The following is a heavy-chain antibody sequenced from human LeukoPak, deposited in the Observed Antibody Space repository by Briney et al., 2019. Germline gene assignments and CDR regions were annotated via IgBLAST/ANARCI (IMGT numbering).Heavy chain of an antibody. V-gene: IGHV1-2*02. J-gene: IGHJ5*02. Sequence: GASVKVSCKASGYTFTGYYMHWVRQAPGQGLEWTGWINPNSGGTNYAQKFQGRVTMTRDTSIGTAYMELSRLRSDDAAVYYCAREYSGAYYRWLAPWGQGTLVTVSS. CDR3: AREYSGAYYRWLAP. CDR1: GYTFTGYY. CDR2: INPNSGGT. D-gene: IGHD1-26*01.